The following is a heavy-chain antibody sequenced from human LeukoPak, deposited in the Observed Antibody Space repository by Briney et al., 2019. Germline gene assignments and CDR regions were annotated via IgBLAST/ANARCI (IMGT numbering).Heavy chain of an antibody. D-gene: IGHD3-10*01. CDR2: IIPIFGTA. J-gene: IGHJ4*02. CDR1: GGTFSSYA. CDR3: ATLHTTMGGYFDY. V-gene: IGHV1-69*06. Sequence: GASVKVSCKASGGTFSSYAISWVRQAPGQGLEWMGGIIPIFGTANYAQKFQGRVTITADKSTSTAYMELSSLRSEDTAVYYCATLHTTMGGYFDYWGQGTLVTVSP.